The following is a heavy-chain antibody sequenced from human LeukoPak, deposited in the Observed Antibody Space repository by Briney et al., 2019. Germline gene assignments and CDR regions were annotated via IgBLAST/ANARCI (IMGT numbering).Heavy chain of an antibody. CDR3: ARLAAPGTSSDY. D-gene: IGHD6-13*01. J-gene: IGHJ4*02. Sequence: ASETLSFTSSVYTCFTTYHMYWGRQDPGQGGGWMGVINPRGGATPYAQKFPGRVTITTDTSTSTVYMQLSSLRSEHTAVYYCARLAAPGTSSDYWGQGTLVTVSS. CDR2: INPRGGAT. CDR1: VYTCFTTYH. V-gene: IGHV1-46*01.